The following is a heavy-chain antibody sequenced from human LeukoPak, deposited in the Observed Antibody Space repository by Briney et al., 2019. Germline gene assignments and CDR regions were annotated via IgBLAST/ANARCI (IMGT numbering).Heavy chain of an antibody. V-gene: IGHV3-23*01. CDR2: ISGSGGST. CDR1: GFTFSSYA. J-gene: IGHJ4*02. Sequence: HSGGSLRLSCAASGFTFSSYAMSWVRQAPGKGLEWVSAISGSGGSTYYADSVKGRFTISRDNSKNMLYLQMNSLRAEDTAVYYCAKGYHYDSSGYHDYWGQGTLVTVSS. CDR3: AKGYHYDSSGYHDY. D-gene: IGHD3-22*01.